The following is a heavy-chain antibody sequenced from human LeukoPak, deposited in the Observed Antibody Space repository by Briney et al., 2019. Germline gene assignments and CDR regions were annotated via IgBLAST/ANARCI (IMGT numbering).Heavy chain of an antibody. D-gene: IGHD2-2*01. CDR3: ARVRYCSTNRCYDREFDN. CDR2: IYYSGNT. V-gene: IGHV4-59*01. CDR1: GGSISNYY. J-gene: IGHJ4*02. Sequence: SETLSLTCTVSGGSISNYYWSWIRQPPGKGLEWIGYIYYSGNTNYNPSLKSRVTISVDTSKNQFSLKLYSVTAADTAVYYCARVRYCSTNRCYDREFDNWGQGTLVTVSS.